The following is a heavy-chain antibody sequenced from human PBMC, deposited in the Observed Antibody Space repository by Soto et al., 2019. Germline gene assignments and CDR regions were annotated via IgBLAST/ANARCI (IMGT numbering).Heavy chain of an antibody. CDR2: MNPNSGNT. CDR1: GYTFTSYD. CDR3: ARGINYYDSGDDAFDI. Sequence: QVQLVQSGAEVKKPGASVKVSCKASGYTFTSYDINWVRQATGQGLEWMGWMNPNSGNTGYAQKFQGRVTMXXTTSISTAYMELSSLRSEDTAVYYCARGINYYDSGDDAFDIWGQGTMVTVSS. D-gene: IGHD3-10*01. V-gene: IGHV1-8*01. J-gene: IGHJ3*02.